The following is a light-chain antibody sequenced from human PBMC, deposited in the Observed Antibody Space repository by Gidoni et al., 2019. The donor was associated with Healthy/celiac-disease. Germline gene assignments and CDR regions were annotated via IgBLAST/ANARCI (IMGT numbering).Light chain of an antibody. V-gene: IGKV1-9*01. Sequence: IQLTQSPSSLSASVGDRVTITCRASQGISSYLAWYQQKPGKAPQLLIYAASTLQSGVPSRFSGSGSGTDFTLTISRLQPEDFATYYCQQLNSYPLTFGGGTKVEIK. J-gene: IGKJ4*01. CDR2: AAS. CDR1: QGISSY. CDR3: QQLNSYPLT.